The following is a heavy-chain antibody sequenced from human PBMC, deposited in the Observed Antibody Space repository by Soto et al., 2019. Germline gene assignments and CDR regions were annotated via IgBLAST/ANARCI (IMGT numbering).Heavy chain of an antibody. CDR1: GFTFSSYS. D-gene: IGHD6-19*01. J-gene: IGHJ6*01. Sequence: EVQLVESGGGLVQPGGSLRLSCAASGFTFSSYSMTWFRQAPGKGLEWVSYISSSSSTLYYAGSVNGRFTISIDNAKNSLYLQTNSLRDEDTAVDYCARVEEQWHAGDYYSGMDVCSQGTTVTVSS. V-gene: IGHV3-48*02. CDR2: ISSSSSTL. CDR3: ARVEEQWHAGDYYSGMDV.